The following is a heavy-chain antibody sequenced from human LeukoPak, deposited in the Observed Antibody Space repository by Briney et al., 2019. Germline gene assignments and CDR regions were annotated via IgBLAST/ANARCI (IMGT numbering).Heavy chain of an antibody. CDR1: GFTFNDYT. D-gene: IGHD3-16*01. CDR3: VREDGGRRGLGYFDS. CDR2: ITAGGGI. V-gene: IGHV3-9*01. J-gene: IGHJ4*02. Sequence: GWSLRLSCAASGFTFNDYTIHWVRQAPGKGLEWVSGITAGGGIEYADSVKGRFTISRDNAKKLVYLQMNSLRGEDTAFYHCVREDGGRRGLGYFDSWGQGILVTVSS.